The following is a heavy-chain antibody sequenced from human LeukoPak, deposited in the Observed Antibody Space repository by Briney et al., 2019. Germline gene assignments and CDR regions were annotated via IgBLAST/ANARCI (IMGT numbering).Heavy chain of an antibody. D-gene: IGHD1-26*01. Sequence: GGSLRFSCAASGFSFSTYAISWVRQAPGKGREWVSCISTTSSYIFYADSVRGRFTISRDNAKNSLYLQMDSLRAEDTAVYYCARGGIITSYAFEIWGQGTMVTVSS. J-gene: IGHJ3*02. CDR2: ISTTSSYI. CDR3: ARGGIITSYAFEI. CDR1: GFSFSTYA. V-gene: IGHV3-21*01.